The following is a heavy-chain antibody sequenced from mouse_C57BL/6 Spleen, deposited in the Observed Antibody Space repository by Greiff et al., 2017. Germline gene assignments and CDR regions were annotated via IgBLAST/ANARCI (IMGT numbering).Heavy chain of an antibody. CDR1: GYTFTEYT. CDR3: ARHAPYCGGGCEAMDY. Sequence: VQLQESGAELVKPGASVKLSCKASGYTFTEYTIHWVKQRSGQGLEWIGWFYPGSGSIKYNEKFKDKATLTADKSSSTVYMELSRLTSEDSAVYFCARHAPYCGGGCEAMDYWGQGTSVTVSS. CDR2: FYPGSGSI. J-gene: IGHJ4*01. V-gene: IGHV1-62-2*01. D-gene: IGHD2-10*01.